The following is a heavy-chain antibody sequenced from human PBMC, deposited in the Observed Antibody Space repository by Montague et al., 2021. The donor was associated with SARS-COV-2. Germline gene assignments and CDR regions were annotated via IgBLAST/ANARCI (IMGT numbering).Heavy chain of an antibody. CDR2: LLTSGAT. Sequence: TLSLTCTVSGDSITSKTHYWDWVRQPAGKGLEWIGRLLTSGATNFNPSLKSRLTISRDTSKNEFYLKLSSVTAADTAVYYCARDSPHFDFWRGHYGDKYYMDIWGKGTTVPVS. V-gene: IGHV4-61*02. CDR1: GDSITSKTHY. J-gene: IGHJ6*03. CDR3: ARDSPHFDFWRGHYGDKYYMDI. D-gene: IGHD3-3*01.